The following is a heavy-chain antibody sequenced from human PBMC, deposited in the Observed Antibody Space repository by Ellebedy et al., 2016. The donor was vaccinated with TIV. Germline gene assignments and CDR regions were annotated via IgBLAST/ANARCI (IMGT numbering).Heavy chain of an antibody. D-gene: IGHD3-10*01. V-gene: IGHV3-9*01. CDR3: AKDTRFTARGFDY. Sequence: SLKISXAASGFSFDDYAMHWVRQAPGKGLEWVSGINWDSGREYYADSVKGRFSISRDNAKKSLFLQMTSLRPEDTALYYCAKDTRFTARGFDYWGRGTLVTVSS. CDR2: INWDSGRE. CDR1: GFSFDDYA. J-gene: IGHJ4*02.